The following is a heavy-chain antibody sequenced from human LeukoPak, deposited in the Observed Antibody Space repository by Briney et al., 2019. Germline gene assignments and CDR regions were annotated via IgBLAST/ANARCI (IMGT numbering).Heavy chain of an antibody. CDR1: GYTFTSYD. Sequence: ASVKVSCKASGYTFTSYDINWVRRATGQGLEWMGWMNPNSGNTGYAQKFQGRVTMTRNTSISTAYMELSSLRSEDTAVYYCARGQIEFYSGSYGWVDYWGQGTLVTVSS. D-gene: IGHD1-26*01. J-gene: IGHJ4*02. V-gene: IGHV1-8*01. CDR3: ARGQIEFYSGSYGWVDY. CDR2: MNPNSGNT.